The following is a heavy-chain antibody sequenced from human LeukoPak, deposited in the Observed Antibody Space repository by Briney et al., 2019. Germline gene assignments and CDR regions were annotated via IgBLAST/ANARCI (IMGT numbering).Heavy chain of an antibody. CDR2: ISSSGGTI. V-gene: IGHV3-11*01. J-gene: IGHJ4*02. CDR1: GFTFSDYY. Sequence: PGGSLRLSCAASGFTFSDYYMSWIRQAPGKGLEWVSYISSSGGTIKYADSVKGRFTISRDNAKNSLYVQMNSLRAEDTAVYYCARDWSGDHFDYWGQGTLVTVSS. CDR3: ARDWSGDHFDY. D-gene: IGHD4-17*01.